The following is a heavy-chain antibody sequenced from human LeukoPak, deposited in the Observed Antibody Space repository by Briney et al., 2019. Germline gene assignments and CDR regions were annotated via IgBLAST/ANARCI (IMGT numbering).Heavy chain of an antibody. CDR2: IWYDGSNK. J-gene: IGHJ4*02. D-gene: IGHD3-22*01. V-gene: IGHV3-33*08. CDR3: ARGYYDSSGYSDY. Sequence: HPGGSLRLSCAASGFTFSSYGMHWVRQAPGKGLEWVAVIWYDGSNKYYADSVKGRFTISRDNSKNTLYLQRNSLRAEDTAVYYCARGYYDSSGYSDYWGQGTLVTVSS. CDR1: GFTFSSYG.